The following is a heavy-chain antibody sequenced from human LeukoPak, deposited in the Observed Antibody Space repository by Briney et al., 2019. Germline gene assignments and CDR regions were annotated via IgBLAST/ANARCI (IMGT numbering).Heavy chain of an antibody. D-gene: IGHD6-19*01. CDR2: ISGSADST. J-gene: IGHJ4*02. V-gene: IGHV3-23*01. Sequence: PGGSLRLSCAASGFTFSTYAMSWVRQAPGKGLEWVSGISGSADSTYYADSVKGRFTISRDNSKNTLYLQMNSLRAEDTAVYYCAKDKVYSSGWRTEYYFDYWGQGTLVTVSS. CDR3: AKDKVYSSGWRTEYYFDY. CDR1: GFTFSTYA.